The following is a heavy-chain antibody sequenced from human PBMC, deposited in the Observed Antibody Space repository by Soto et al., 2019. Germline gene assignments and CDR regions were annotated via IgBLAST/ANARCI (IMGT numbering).Heavy chain of an antibody. D-gene: IGHD3-10*01. V-gene: IGHV4-34*01. CDR1: GGSFSGYY. J-gene: IGHJ5*02. CDR2: INHSGST. CDR3: ARGLSMVRGVIITWPSWFDP. Sequence: SETLSLTCAVYGGSFSGYYWSWIRQPPGKGLEWIGEINHSGSTNYNPSLKSRVTISVDTSKNQFSLKLSSVTAADTAVYYCARGLSMVRGVIITWPSWFDPWGQGTLVTVS.